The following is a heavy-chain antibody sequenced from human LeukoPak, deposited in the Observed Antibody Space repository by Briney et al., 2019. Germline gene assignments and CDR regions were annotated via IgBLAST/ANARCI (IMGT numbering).Heavy chain of an antibody. CDR1: GSSISSYY. J-gene: IGHJ6*02. CDR3: ARDWGPYSGLGMDV. V-gene: IGHV4-59*01. D-gene: IGHD6-13*01. CDR2: IYYSGYT. Sequence: SETLSLTCTVSGSSISSYYWSWIRQPPGKGLEWMGYIYYSGYTNYNPSPKSRVTISIDTSKNQFSLKLSSVTAADTAVYYCARDWGPYSGLGMDVWGQGTTVTVSS.